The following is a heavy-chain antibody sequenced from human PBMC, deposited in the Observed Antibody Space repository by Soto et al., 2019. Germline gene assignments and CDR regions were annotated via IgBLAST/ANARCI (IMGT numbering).Heavy chain of an antibody. CDR1: GGSISSYY. CDR2: IYYSGST. J-gene: IGHJ5*02. CDR3: ARDLVWFGELGWFDP. D-gene: IGHD3-10*01. Sequence: SETLSLTCTVSGGSISSYYWGWIRQPPGKGLEWIGYIYYSGSTNYNPSLKSRVTISVDTSKNQFSLKLSSVTAADTAVYYCARDLVWFGELGWFDPWGQGTLVTVSS. V-gene: IGHV4-59*01.